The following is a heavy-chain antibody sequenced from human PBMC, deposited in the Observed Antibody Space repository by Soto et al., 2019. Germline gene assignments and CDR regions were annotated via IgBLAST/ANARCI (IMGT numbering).Heavy chain of an antibody. V-gene: IGHV1-18*01. Sequence: ASVKVSCKASGYTFTSYGISWVRQAPGQGLEWMGWISAYNGNTNYAQKLQGRVTMTTDTSTSTACMELRSLRSDDTAVYYCARDWNSYGYPDAFDIWGQGTMVTVSS. CDR2: ISAYNGNT. CDR3: ARDWNSYGYPDAFDI. D-gene: IGHD5-18*01. J-gene: IGHJ3*02. CDR1: GYTFTSYG.